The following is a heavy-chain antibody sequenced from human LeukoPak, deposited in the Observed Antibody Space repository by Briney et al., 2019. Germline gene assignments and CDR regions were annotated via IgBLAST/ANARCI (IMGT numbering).Heavy chain of an antibody. V-gene: IGHV4-30-2*01. D-gene: IGHD6-13*01. CDR1: GGSISSGGYS. J-gene: IGHJ5*02. CDR2: IYHSGTT. CDR3: ARDQSSSWYWFDP. Sequence: SQTLSLTCAVSGGSISSGGYSWNWIRQPPGKGLEWIGYIYHSGTTYYNPSLKSRVTISVDRSKYQFSLKLSSVTAADTAVYYCARDQSSSWYWFDPWGQGTLVTVSS.